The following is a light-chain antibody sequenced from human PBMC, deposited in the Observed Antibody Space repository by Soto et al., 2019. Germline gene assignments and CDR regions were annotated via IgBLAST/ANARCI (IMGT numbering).Light chain of an antibody. J-gene: IGLJ1*01. CDR1: SSDVGGYNY. CDR2: DVS. Sequence: QSALTQPASVPGSPGQSITISCTGTSSDVGGYNYVSWYQQHPGKAPKLMIYDVSNRPSGVSNRFSGSKSGNTASLTISGLQAEDEADYYCSSYTSSSTPLDFGTGTKLTVL. CDR3: SSYTSSSTPLD. V-gene: IGLV2-14*01.